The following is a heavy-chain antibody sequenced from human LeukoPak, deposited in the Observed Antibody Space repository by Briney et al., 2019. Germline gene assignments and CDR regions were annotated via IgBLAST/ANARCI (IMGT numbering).Heavy chain of an antibody. D-gene: IGHD6-6*01. J-gene: IGHJ6*02. CDR3: ARDPGPYSISPHDYHYGMDV. Sequence: KPSETLSLTCTVSGGSISSDYYYWTWIRQPPGRGLEWIGCIFYSGGTYYNPSLKSRLTMSVDTSMNQFSLNLSSVTAADTAVYYCARDPGPYSISPHDYHYGMDVWGHGTTVTVSS. V-gene: IGHV4-30-4*01. CDR2: IFYSGGT. CDR1: GGSISSDYYY.